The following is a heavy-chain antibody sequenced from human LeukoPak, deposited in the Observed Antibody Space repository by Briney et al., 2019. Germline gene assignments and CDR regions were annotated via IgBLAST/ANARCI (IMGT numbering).Heavy chain of an antibody. CDR3: ARRVTISVDP. Sequence: SETLSLTCAVYGGSFSGYYWSWIRQPPGKGLEWIGEINHSGSTNYNPSLKSRVTISVDTSKNQFSLKLSSVTAADTAVYYCARRVTISVDPWGQGTLVTVSS. CDR1: GGSFSGYY. V-gene: IGHV4-34*01. J-gene: IGHJ5*02. D-gene: IGHD3-9*01. CDR2: INHSGST.